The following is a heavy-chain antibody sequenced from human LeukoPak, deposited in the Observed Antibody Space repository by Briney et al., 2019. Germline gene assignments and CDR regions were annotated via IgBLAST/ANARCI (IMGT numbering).Heavy chain of an antibody. Sequence: ASVKVSCKASGYTFTSYDINWVRQATGQGLEWMGWMNPNSGNTGYAQKFQGRVTMTRNTSISTAYIELSSLRSEDTAVYYCATAGYSSSWFYYYYGMDVWGQGTTVTVS. CDR1: GYTFTSYD. J-gene: IGHJ6*02. CDR2: MNPNSGNT. D-gene: IGHD6-13*01. V-gene: IGHV1-8*01. CDR3: ATAGYSSSWFYYYYGMDV.